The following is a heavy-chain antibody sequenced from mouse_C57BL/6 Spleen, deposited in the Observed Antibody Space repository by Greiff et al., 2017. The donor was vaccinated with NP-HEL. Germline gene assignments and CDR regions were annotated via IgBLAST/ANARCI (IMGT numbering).Heavy chain of an antibody. V-gene: IGHV1-63*01. CDR2: IYPGGGYT. Sequence: QVQLQQSGAELVRPGTSVKMSCKASGYTFTNYWIGWAKQRPGHGLEWIGDIYPGGGYTNYNEKFKGKATLTADKSSSTAYMQFSSLTSEDSAIYYCARWMYYYGSTPYAMDYWGQGTSVTVSS. D-gene: IGHD1-1*01. CDR3: ARWMYYYGSTPYAMDY. CDR1: GYTFTNYW. J-gene: IGHJ4*01.